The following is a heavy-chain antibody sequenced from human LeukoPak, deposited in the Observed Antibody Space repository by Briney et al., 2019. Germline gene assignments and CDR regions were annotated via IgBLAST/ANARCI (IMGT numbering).Heavy chain of an antibody. CDR1: GASIATYY. CDR2: IYHSGST. V-gene: IGHV4-59*08. D-gene: IGHD3-22*01. J-gene: IGHJ4*02. CDR3: ARQLYDSSGYPFDY. Sequence: SETLSLTCTVSGASIATYYWSWIRQPPGKGLEWIGHIYHSGSTKYNPSLKSRVTISVDTSKNQFSLRLSSVTAADTAVYYCARQLYDSSGYPFDYWGQGTLVTVSS.